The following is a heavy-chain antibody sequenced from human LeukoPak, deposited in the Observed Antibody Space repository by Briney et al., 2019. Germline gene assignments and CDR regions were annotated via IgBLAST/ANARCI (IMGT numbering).Heavy chain of an antibody. J-gene: IGHJ4*02. CDR1: GFTFSSYG. V-gene: IGHV3-33*03. Sequence: GGSLRLSCAASGFTFSSYGMHWVRQAPGKGLEWVAVIWYDGSNKYYADSVKGRFTISRDNSKNTLYLQMSSLRTEDTAVYYCVDQISGWVYWGQGTLVTVSS. CDR3: VDQISGWVY. D-gene: IGHD6-19*01. CDR2: IWYDGSNK.